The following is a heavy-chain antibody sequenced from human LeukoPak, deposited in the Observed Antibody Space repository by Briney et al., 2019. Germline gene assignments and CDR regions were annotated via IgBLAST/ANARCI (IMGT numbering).Heavy chain of an antibody. V-gene: IGHV4-30-4*08. Sequence: NPSETLSLTCTVSGGSISSGGYYWSWIRQHPGKGLEWIGYIYYSGSTYYNPSLKSRVTISVDTSKNQFSLKLSSVTAADTAVYYCARARKNYDFWSGYGALNWFDPWGQGTLVTVSS. J-gene: IGHJ5*02. CDR1: GGSISSGGYY. CDR2: IYYSGST. CDR3: ARARKNYDFWSGYGALNWFDP. D-gene: IGHD3-3*01.